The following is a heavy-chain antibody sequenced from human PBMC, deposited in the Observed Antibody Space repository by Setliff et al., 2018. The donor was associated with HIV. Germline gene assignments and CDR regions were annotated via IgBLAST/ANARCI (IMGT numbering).Heavy chain of an antibody. CDR2: IGRSVTGI. V-gene: IGHV3-21*04. D-gene: IGHD3-9*01. CDR1: GFSFSIYA. Sequence: PGGSLRLSCAASGFSFSIYAMTWVRQAPGKGLEWVSYIGRSVTGIYYADSVKGRFTISRDNAKNSLYLQMNSLRAEDTAVYYCAKDVLVGGTYRLVPDYWGQGTLVTVS. J-gene: IGHJ4*02. CDR3: AKDVLVGGTYRLVPDY.